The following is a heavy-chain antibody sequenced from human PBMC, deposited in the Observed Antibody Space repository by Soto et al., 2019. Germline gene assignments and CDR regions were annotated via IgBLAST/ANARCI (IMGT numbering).Heavy chain of an antibody. CDR1: GYTLTELS. V-gene: IGHV1-24*01. Sequence: GASVKVSCKVSGYTLTELSMHWVRQAPGKGLEWMGGFDPEDGETIYAQKFQGRVTMTEDTSTDTAYMELSSLRSEDTAVYYCAATKLYDSSGYYQAAPDYWGQGTLVTVSS. CDR3: AATKLYDSSGYYQAAPDY. CDR2: FDPEDGET. J-gene: IGHJ4*02. D-gene: IGHD3-22*01.